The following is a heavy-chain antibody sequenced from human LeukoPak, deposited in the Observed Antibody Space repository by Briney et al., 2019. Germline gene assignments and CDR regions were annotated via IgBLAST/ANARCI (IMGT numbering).Heavy chain of an antibody. V-gene: IGHV4-39*02. Sequence: PSETLSLTCTVSGGSVSNTNYYWGWIRQPPGKGLEGIGDIYYSGSTYYNPSLKSRVTISVDTSNNHFSLKLSSVTAADTAVYCCARIVFRGSYRFDYWGQGTLLTVSS. CDR1: GGSVSNTNYY. CDR2: IYYSGST. J-gene: IGHJ4*02. CDR3: ARIVFRGSYRFDY. D-gene: IGHD1-26*01.